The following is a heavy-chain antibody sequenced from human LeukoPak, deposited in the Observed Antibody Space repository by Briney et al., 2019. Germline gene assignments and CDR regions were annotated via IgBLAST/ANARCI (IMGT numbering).Heavy chain of an antibody. CDR2: ISGSGGST. Sequence: QPGGSLRLSCAASGFTFSHYGMHWVRQAPGKGLEWVAAISGSGGSTYYADSVKGRFTISRDNSKNTLYLQMNSLRAEDTAVYYCAKAGQQLAADYWGQGTLVTVSS. J-gene: IGHJ4*02. D-gene: IGHD6-13*01. CDR3: AKAGQQLAADY. V-gene: IGHV3-23*01. CDR1: GFTFSHYG.